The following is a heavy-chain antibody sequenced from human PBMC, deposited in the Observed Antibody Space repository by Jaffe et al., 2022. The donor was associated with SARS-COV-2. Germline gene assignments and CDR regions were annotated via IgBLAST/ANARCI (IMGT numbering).Heavy chain of an antibody. Sequence: EVLLVESGGGLLQPGGSLRLSCATSGFTFSSYWFHWVRQVPGKGPVWVSRINEDGRITNYADFVKGRFTIARDNAKNTLYLQMNSLRVDDTALYFCALDLSGAWDRWGQGTLVTVSS. CDR2: INEDGRIT. D-gene: IGHD3-10*01. CDR1: GFTFSSYW. J-gene: IGHJ5*02. CDR3: ALDLSGAWDR. V-gene: IGHV3-74*01.